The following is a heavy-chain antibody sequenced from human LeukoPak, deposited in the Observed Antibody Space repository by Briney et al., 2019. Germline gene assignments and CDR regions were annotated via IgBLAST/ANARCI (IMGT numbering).Heavy chain of an antibody. J-gene: IGHJ4*02. CDR2: LNPNRGNT. V-gene: IGHV1-8*01. CDR3: ARSRKYCSSTSCYLCDN. D-gene: IGHD2-2*01. CDR1: GYTFTSYD. Sequence: TSVKVSCKASGYTFTSYDINWVRQATGQGLEWMGWLNPNRGNTGRAQKFQGGVTMNRNTSIRQAYMEPGSLQSEDPAVYYCARSRKYCSSTSCYLCDNWGQGTMVTVSS.